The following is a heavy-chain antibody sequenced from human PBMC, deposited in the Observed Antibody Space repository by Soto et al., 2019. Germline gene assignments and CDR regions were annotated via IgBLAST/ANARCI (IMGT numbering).Heavy chain of an antibody. CDR1: GITFSSSA. CDR2: ISYDGNDK. CDR3: AKDNPTIAY. V-gene: IGHV3-30*18. Sequence: QVQLVESGGGVVQPGGSLRLSCAVSGITFSSSAMHWVRQAPGKGPEWVAIISYDGNDKYYADSVEGRFTISRDNSKNSLFLQMSSLRLDDTALYYCAKDNPTIAYWGQGTLVTVSS. D-gene: IGHD1-1*01. J-gene: IGHJ4*02.